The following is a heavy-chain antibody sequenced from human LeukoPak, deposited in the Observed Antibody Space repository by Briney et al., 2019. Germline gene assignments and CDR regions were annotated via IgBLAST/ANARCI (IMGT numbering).Heavy chain of an antibody. J-gene: IGHJ3*02. D-gene: IGHD3-22*01. Sequence: PSETLSLTCTVSGGSISNYYWSWIRQPPGEGREWIGYIYYSGSTNYNPSLKSRVTISLHTSKNQFSLRLTSVTAADTAVYYCARDVYYDSSGLNAFDIWGQGTMVTVSS. CDR2: IYYSGST. CDR3: ARDVYYDSSGLNAFDI. V-gene: IGHV4-59*01. CDR1: GGSISNYY.